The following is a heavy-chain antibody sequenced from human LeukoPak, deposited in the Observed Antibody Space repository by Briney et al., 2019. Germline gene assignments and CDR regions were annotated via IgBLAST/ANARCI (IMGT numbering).Heavy chain of an antibody. CDR1: GGTFSSYA. D-gene: IGHD1-26*01. CDR2: IIPIFGTA. J-gene: IGHJ4*02. CDR3: ARTSGSYSRTLDY. Sequence: ASVKVSCKASGGTFSSYAISWVRQAPGQGLEWMGGIIPIFGTANYAQKFQGRVTITTDESTSTAYMELSSLRSEDTAVYYCARTSGSYSRTLDYWGQGTLVTVSS. V-gene: IGHV1-69*05.